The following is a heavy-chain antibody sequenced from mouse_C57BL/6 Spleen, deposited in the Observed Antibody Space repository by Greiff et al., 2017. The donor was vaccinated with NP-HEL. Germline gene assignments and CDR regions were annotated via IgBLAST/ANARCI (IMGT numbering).Heavy chain of an antibody. CDR2: ISSGSSTI. V-gene: IGHV5-17*01. J-gene: IGHJ4*01. D-gene: IGHD2-5*01. CDR3: ARIYSNFHYYAMDY. Sequence: EVKLVESGGGLVKPGGSLKLSCAASGFTFSDYGMHWVRQAPEKGLEWVAYISSGSSTIYYADTVKGRFTISRDNAKNTLFLQMTSLRSEDTAMYYCARIYSNFHYYAMDYWGQGTSVTVSS. CDR1: GFTFSDYG.